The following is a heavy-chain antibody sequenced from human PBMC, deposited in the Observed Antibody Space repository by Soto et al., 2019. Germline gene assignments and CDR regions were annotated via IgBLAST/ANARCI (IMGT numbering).Heavy chain of an antibody. J-gene: IGHJ6*02. V-gene: IGHV3-21*01. CDR2: ISSSSSHI. D-gene: IGHD3-16*01. CDR1: GFTFSSYS. Sequence: GGSLRLTCAASGFTFSSYSMNWVRQAPGKGLEWVSSISSSSSHIYYADSVKGRFTISRDNAKNSLYLQMNSLRAEDTAVYYCARNLDYYYYYGMDVWGQGTTVTVSS. CDR3: ARNLDYYYYYGMDV.